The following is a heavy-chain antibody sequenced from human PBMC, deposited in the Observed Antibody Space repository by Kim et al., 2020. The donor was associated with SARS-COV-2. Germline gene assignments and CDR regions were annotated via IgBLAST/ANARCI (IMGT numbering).Heavy chain of an antibody. CDR2: IKCETDDRTN. CDR1: GFTFSNAG. V-gene: IGHV3-15*01. Sequence: GGSLRLSCAASGFTFSNAGMRWVRQAPGKGLEWVGRIKCETDDRTNDYAANVKGSFTISNDKYKQTLQMQIIRVKTEDVYDYYNTTKRAPRDGHEDYWG. CDR3: TTKRAPRDGHEDY. J-gene: IGHJ4*01.